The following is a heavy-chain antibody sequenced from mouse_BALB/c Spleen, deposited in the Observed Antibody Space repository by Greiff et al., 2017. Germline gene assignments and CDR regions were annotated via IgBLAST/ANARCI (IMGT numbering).Heavy chain of an antibody. V-gene: IGHV1S81*02. Sequence: VQLQQSGAELVNPGASVKLSCKASGYTFTSYYMYWVKQRPGQGLEWIGEINPSNGGTNFNEKFKSKATLTVDKSSSTAYMQLSSLTSEDSAVYYCTRSGNYFDYWGQGTTLTVSS. CDR2: INPSNGGT. J-gene: IGHJ2*01. CDR3: TRSGNYFDY. CDR1: GYTFTSYY.